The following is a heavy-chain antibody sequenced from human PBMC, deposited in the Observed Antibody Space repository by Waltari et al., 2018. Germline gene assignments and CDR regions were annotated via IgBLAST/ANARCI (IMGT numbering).Heavy chain of an antibody. CDR1: GGTFSSYA. J-gene: IGHJ3*02. Sequence: QVQLVQSGAEVKKPGSSVKVSCKASGGTFSSYAISWVRQAPGQGLEWMGGIIPILGIANYAQKFQGRVTITADESTSTAYMELSSLRSEDTAVYYCAREKEDYYGSGSYYSRGAFDIWGQGTMVTVSS. CDR2: IIPILGIA. CDR3: AREKEDYYGSGSYYSRGAFDI. V-gene: IGHV1-69*04. D-gene: IGHD3-10*01.